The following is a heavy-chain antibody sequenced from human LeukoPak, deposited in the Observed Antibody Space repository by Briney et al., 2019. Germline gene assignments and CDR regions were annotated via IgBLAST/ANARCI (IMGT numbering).Heavy chain of an antibody. D-gene: IGHD6-6*01. V-gene: IGHV3-33*01. CDR1: GFIFRSYG. CDR3: ARVGSSSSLGFDY. Sequence: PGRSLRISCAASGFIFRSYGMHWVRQAPGKGLEWVAVIWYDGSNKYCADSVKGRFTISRDNSKNTLYLEMSSLRAEDTAVYYCARVGSSSSLGFDYWGQGTLVTVSS. CDR2: IWYDGSNK. J-gene: IGHJ4*02.